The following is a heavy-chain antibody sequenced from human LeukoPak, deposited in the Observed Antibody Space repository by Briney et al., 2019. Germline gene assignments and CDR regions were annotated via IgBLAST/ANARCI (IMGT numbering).Heavy chain of an antibody. CDR2: INWNGDST. CDR3: ARGVYSNADYFDL. J-gene: IGHJ4*02. Sequence: TGGSLRLSCSASGFTFDDYGMSWVRQAPGKGLEWVSGINWNGDSTGYADSVKGRLTISRDNAKNSLYLQMNSLRAEDTALYHCARGVYSNADYFDLWGQGTLVTVSS. D-gene: IGHD4-11*01. V-gene: IGHV3-20*01. CDR1: GFTFDDYG.